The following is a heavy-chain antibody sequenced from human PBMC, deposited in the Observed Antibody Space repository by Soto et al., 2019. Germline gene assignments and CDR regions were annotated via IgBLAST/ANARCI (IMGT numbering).Heavy chain of an antibody. J-gene: IGHJ4*02. D-gene: IGHD3-22*01. CDR1: GLTFSSYA. V-gene: IGHV3-23*01. CDR3: AKDQPDYYDSSGYYSNFDY. Sequence: PGGSLRLSCAASGLTFSSYAMSWVRQAPGKGLEWVSAISGSGGSTYYADSVKGRFTISRDNSKNTLYLQMNSLRAEDTAVYYCAKDQPDYYDSSGYYSNFDYWGQGTLVTVSS. CDR2: ISGSGGST.